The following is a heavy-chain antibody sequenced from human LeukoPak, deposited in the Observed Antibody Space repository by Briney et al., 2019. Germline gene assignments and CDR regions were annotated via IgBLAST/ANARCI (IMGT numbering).Heavy chain of an antibody. CDR1: GYAITSYY. V-gene: IGHV1-46*01. Sequence: ASVKVSCKASGYAITSYYMHWVRQAPGQGLEWMGIINPSGGSTSYAQKFQGRVTMTRDTSTSTVYMELSSLRSEDTAVYYCARGTSLIAAAGTFWFDPWGQGTLVTVSS. J-gene: IGHJ5*02. CDR3: ARGTSLIAAAGTFWFDP. D-gene: IGHD6-13*01. CDR2: INPSGGST.